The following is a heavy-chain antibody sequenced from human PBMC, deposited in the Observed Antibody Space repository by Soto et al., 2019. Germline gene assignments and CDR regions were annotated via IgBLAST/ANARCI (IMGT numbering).Heavy chain of an antibody. J-gene: IGHJ5*02. CDR2: ISYDGSNK. Sequence: GGSLRLSCAASGFTFSSYAMHWVRQAPGKGLEWVAVISYDGSNKYYADSVKGRFTISRDNSKNTLYLQMNSLRAEDTAVYYCARSRSYSSSFWFDPWGQGTLVTVSS. CDR1: GFTFSSYA. D-gene: IGHD6-6*01. V-gene: IGHV3-30-3*01. CDR3: ARSRSYSSSFWFDP.